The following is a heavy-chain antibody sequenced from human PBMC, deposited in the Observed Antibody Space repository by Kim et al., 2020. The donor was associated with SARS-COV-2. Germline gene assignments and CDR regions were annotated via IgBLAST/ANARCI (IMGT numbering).Heavy chain of an antibody. CDR1: GYTFTSYG. V-gene: IGHV1-18*01. Sequence: ASVKVSCKASGYTFTSYGISWVRQAPGQGLEWMGWISAYNGNTNYAQKLQGRVTMTTDTSTSTAYMELRSLRSDDTAVYYCARDRITYYDILIGYYKALQGWFDPWGQGTLVTVSS. CDR3: ARDRITYYDILIGYYKALQGWFDP. D-gene: IGHD3-9*01. CDR2: ISAYNGNT. J-gene: IGHJ5*02.